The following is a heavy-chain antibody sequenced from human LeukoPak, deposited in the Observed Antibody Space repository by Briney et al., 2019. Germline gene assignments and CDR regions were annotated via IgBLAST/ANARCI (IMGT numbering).Heavy chain of an antibody. J-gene: IGHJ4*02. CDR1: GGSISSSSYY. D-gene: IGHD2-2*01. CDR2: IYYSGST. CDR3: ARLFKTLVPAANCIDY. Sequence: SETLSLTCTLSGGSISSSSYYWGWIRQPPGKRLEWVGSIYYSGSTYYNPSLKSRVTISVDTSKNQVSLKLSSETAADTAVYYCARLFKTLVPAANCIDYWGQGTLVTVSS. V-gene: IGHV4-39*01.